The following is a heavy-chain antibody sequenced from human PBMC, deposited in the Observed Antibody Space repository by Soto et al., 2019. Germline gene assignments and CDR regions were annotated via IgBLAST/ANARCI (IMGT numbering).Heavy chain of an antibody. CDR2: IAYTGTT. CDR3: ARYYPGGLPKAA. CDR1: GDSVSSGGYY. D-gene: IGHD1-26*01. V-gene: IGHV4-61*08. J-gene: IGHJ5*02. Sequence: QVQLQESGPGLLKPSETLSLTCTVSGDSVSSGGYYWTWIRQPPGKGLEWIGFIAYTGTTHCNPSLKSRVTISVDTSNNQFSRKLTSVTAADTAIYYCARYYPGGLPKAAWGQGTLVTVSS.